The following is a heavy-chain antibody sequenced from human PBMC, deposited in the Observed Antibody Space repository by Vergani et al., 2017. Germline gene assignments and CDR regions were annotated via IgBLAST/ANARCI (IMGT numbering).Heavy chain of an antibody. V-gene: IGHV3-23*01. CDR3: AKGYSSSWDPEDY. D-gene: IGHD6-13*01. Sequence: VQLQESGPGLVTPSETLSLTCTVPGGSISSGGYYWSWIRQHPGKGLEWVSAISGSGGSTYYADSVKGRFTISRDNSKNTLYLQMNSLRAEDTAVYYCAKGYSSSWDPEDYWGQGTLVTVSS. J-gene: IGHJ4*02. CDR1: GGSISSGGYY. CDR2: ISGSGGST.